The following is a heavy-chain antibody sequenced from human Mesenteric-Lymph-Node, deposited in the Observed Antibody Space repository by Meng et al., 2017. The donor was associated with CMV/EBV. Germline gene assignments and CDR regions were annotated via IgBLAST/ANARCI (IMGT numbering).Heavy chain of an antibody. CDR1: GYTFTSYD. CDR2: FDPEDGET. Sequence: ASVKVSCKASGYTFTSYDINWVRQATGQGLEWMGGFDPEDGETIYAQKFQGRVTMTEDTSTDTAYMELSSLRSEDTAVYYCATEALEKATTAYYGMDVWGQGTTVTVSS. J-gene: IGHJ6*02. CDR3: ATEALEKATTAYYGMDV. D-gene: IGHD1-26*01. V-gene: IGHV1-24*01.